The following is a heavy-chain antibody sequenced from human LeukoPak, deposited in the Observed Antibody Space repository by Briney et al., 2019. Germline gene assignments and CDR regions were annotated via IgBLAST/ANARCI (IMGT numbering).Heavy chain of an antibody. CDR3: ARVHYDSSGYVDY. V-gene: IGHV1-2*02. CDR2: INPDSGGT. D-gene: IGHD3-22*01. Sequence: ASVMDSCKASGYPFTAYYMHWVRQAPGQGLEWMGWINPDSGGTNYAQKFQGRVTMTRDTSISTAYMELTRLRSDDTAVYYCARVHYDSSGYVDYWGQGTLVTVSS. CDR1: GYPFTAYY. J-gene: IGHJ4*02.